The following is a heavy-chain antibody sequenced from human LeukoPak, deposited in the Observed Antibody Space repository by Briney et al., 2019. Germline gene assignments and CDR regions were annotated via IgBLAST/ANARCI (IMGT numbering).Heavy chain of an antibody. CDR2: INPNSGGT. D-gene: IGHD6-13*01. Sequence: ASVKVSCKASGYSFIGFYIHWVRQAPGQGLVWMGWINPNSGGTNYAQKFQGRVTMTRDTSISTAYMELSRVTSDDTALYYCARLGEDVEAAGFLWGQGTLVTVSS. J-gene: IGHJ4*02. CDR3: ARLGEDVEAAGFL. CDR1: GYSFIGFY. V-gene: IGHV1-2*02.